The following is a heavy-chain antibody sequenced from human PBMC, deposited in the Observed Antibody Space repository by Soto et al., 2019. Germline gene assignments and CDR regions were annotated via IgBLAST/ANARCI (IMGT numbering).Heavy chain of an antibody. Sequence: ASVKVSCKASGYTFTNQYMHWVRQAPGQGLEWMGIINPLGGSTNYAEKFQGRVTMTRDTSTSTVYMELSSLRFEDTAVYYCASSTYYYYSSGSYWGQGTLVTVSS. V-gene: IGHV1-46*03. D-gene: IGHD3-22*01. CDR1: GYTFTNQY. CDR3: ASSTYYYYSSGSY. J-gene: IGHJ4*02. CDR2: INPLGGST.